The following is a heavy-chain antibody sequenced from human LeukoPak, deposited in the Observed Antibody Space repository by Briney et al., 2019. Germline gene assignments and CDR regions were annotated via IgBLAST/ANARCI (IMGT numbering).Heavy chain of an antibody. CDR2: ISAYNGNT. CDR1: GYTFTSYY. V-gene: IGHV1-18*04. Sequence: ASVKVSCKASGYTFTSYYMHWVRQAPGQGLEWMGWISAYNGNTNFAQKLQGRVTITTDTSTSTAYMELRSLRSDDTAVYYCARGGAASHYYYMDVWGKGTTVTVYS. D-gene: IGHD2-15*01. J-gene: IGHJ6*03. CDR3: ARGGAASHYYYMDV.